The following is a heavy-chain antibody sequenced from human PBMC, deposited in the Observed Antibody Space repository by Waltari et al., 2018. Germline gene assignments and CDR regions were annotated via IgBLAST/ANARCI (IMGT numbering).Heavy chain of an antibody. V-gene: IGHV4-59*01. J-gene: IGHJ5*02. CDR3: AXDFXXXTRGHFDP. CDR2: IDYSGSX. D-gene: IGHD2-2*01. CDR1: XXXITNYY. Sequence: QVQLQESGPGLXKPSXTLSLTXTVSXXXITNYYXXWXXXPPGXGLDWIGYIDYSGSXRYNXXLQXRXTXSLXXXKNXXXLKLSSXTAAXTAXXYCAXDFXXXTRGHFDPWGXXTLVTVS.